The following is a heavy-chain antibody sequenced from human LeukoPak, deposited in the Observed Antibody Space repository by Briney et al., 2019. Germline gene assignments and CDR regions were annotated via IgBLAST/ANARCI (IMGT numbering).Heavy chain of an antibody. J-gene: IGHJ4*02. CDR2: VGVSGANT. CDR1: GFTFSSYA. D-gene: IGHD4-17*01. V-gene: IGHV3-23*01. CDR3: AKRVAVTTTRYFDY. Sequence: PGGSLRLSCAASGFTFSSYAMSWVRQAPGKGREWVSTVGVSGANTFYADSVKGRFTISRDNSANTLYLQMNSLRAEDTAVYYCAKRVAVTTTRYFDYWGQGTLVTVSS.